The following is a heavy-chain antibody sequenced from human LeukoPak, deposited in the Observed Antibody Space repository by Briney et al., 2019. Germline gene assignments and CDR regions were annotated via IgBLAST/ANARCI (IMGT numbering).Heavy chain of an antibody. V-gene: IGHV4-59*01. CDR1: GGSISSYY. D-gene: IGHD6-13*01. CDR2: IYYSGST. Sequence: SQTLSLTCTVSGGSISSYYWSWIRQPPGKGLEWIGYIYYSGSTNYNPSLKSRVTISVDTSKNQFSLKLSSVTAADTAVYYCARGIAGTGYYYYYYMDVWGKGTTVTVSS. J-gene: IGHJ6*03. CDR3: ARGIAGTGYYYYYYMDV.